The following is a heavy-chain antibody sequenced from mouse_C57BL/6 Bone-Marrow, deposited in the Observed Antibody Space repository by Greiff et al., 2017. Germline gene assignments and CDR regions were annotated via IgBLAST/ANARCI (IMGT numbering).Heavy chain of an antibody. D-gene: IGHD1-1*01. CDR3: AREDYYGIYYFDY. CDR2: INPNNGGT. J-gene: IGHJ2*01. Sequence: EVQLQQSGPELVKPGASVKISCKASGYTFTDYYMNWVKQSHGKSLEWIGDINPNNGGTSYNQKFKGKATLTVDKSSSTAYMELRSLTSEDSAVYYCAREDYYGIYYFDYWGQGTTLTVSS. CDR1: GYTFTDYY. V-gene: IGHV1-26*01.